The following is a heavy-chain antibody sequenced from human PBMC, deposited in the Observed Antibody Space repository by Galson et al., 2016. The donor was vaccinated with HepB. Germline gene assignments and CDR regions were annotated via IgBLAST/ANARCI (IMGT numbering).Heavy chain of an antibody. V-gene: IGHV1-69*13. J-gene: IGHJ3*02. Sequence: SVKVSCKASGGTFSNYAISWVRQAPGQGLEWMGGITPMFGTTKYAQTFQDRVTITADASTSTAYMDLTSLRSDDTAVYYCATEHPSVYFDAFDIWGQGTMVAVSS. CDR1: GGTFSNYA. D-gene: IGHD2/OR15-2a*01. CDR3: ATEHPSVYFDAFDI. CDR2: ITPMFGTT.